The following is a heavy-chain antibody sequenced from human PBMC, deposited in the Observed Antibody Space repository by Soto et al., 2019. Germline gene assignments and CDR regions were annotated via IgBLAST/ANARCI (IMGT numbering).Heavy chain of an antibody. D-gene: IGHD2-21*01. CDR2: VYYSGGA. J-gene: IGHJ5*02. V-gene: IGHV4-39*01. Sequence: SETLSLTCTVSGVSINNSHSFWGWIRQLPGKGLELIGTVYYSGGAHYNSSLKSRVTISVDTANNQVSLRMRSLTAADTAVYYCGRVVEGATRHTDLDAWGQGTPVTVSS. CDR1: GVSINNSHSF. CDR3: GRVVEGATRHTDLDA.